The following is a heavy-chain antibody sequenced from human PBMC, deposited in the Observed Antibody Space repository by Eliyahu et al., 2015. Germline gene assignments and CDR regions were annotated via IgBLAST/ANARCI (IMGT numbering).Heavy chain of an antibody. J-gene: IGHJ4*02. CDR1: GGSIISYY. CDR2: IYYSGST. V-gene: IGHV4-59*01. CDR3: ARAARVHYFDY. Sequence: QVQLQESGPGLVKPSETLSLTCTXXGGSIISYYWXWIRXPPGKGXEWVGYIYYSGSTNYNPSLKSRVTISLDTSKNQFSLRLSSVTAADTAVYYCARAARVHYFDYWGQGTLVTVSS.